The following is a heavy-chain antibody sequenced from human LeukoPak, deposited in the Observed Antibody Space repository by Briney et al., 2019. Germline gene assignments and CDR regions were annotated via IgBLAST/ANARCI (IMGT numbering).Heavy chain of an antibody. CDR3: ARLYCSGTSCSYGGAFDI. CDR1: SGSISSGGYF. Sequence: SQTLSLTCTVSSGSISSGGYFWSWIRQHPGKGLEWIGYIYYSGGAYQNPSLQSRVTISVDTSKNQFSLKLNSVTAADTAVYYCARLYCSGTSCSYGGAFDIWGQGTMVTVSS. V-gene: IGHV4-31*03. D-gene: IGHD2-2*01. CDR2: IYYSGGA. J-gene: IGHJ3*02.